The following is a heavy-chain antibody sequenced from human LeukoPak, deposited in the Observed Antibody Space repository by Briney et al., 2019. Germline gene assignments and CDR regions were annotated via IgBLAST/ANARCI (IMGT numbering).Heavy chain of an antibody. V-gene: IGHV3-48*04. CDR1: GLSFSGHS. CDR3: ARVCRYYDSSGYCGIDY. Sequence: GGSLRLSCAASGLSFSGHSMNWVRQAPGKGLDWVSYISSTSRTIYYADSVKGRFTISRDNAKNSLYPQMNSLRAEDTAVYYCARVCRYYDSSGYCGIDYWGQGTLVTVSS. D-gene: IGHD3-22*01. J-gene: IGHJ4*02. CDR2: ISSTSRTI.